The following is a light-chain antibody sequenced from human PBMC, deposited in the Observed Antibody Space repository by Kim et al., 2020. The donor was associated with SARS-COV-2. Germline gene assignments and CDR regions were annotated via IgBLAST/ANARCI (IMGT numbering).Light chain of an antibody. Sequence: SVKLTCTLSRGKSSYAIAWHQQEPEKGPRYLMKLNHKGSQHRGDGTHDRFSGSGSGAERYLTISSLQSEDEADYYCKTWGAGIQVFGGGTQLTVL. CDR3: KTWGAGIQV. V-gene: IGLV4-69*01. J-gene: IGLJ3*02. CDR1: RGKSSYA. CDR2: LNHKGSQ.